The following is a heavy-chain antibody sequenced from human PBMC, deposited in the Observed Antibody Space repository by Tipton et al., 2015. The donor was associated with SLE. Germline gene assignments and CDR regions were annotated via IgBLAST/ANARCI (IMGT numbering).Heavy chain of an antibody. Sequence: TLSLTCTVSGGSISSGNYYWSWIRQHPGKGLEWIGYIYYSGTTYYNPSLKSRVTISVDTSKTQFSLKLSSVTAADTAVYYCARVEVGYGSGSFHYWGQGTLVTVSS. CDR3: ARVEVGYGSGSFHY. CDR2: IYYSGTT. CDR1: GGSISSGNYY. D-gene: IGHD3-10*01. V-gene: IGHV4-31*03. J-gene: IGHJ4*02.